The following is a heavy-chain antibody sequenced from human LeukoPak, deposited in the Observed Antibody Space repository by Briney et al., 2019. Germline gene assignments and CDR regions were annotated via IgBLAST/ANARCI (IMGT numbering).Heavy chain of an antibody. D-gene: IGHD3-22*01. V-gene: IGHV4-31*03. CDR1: GGSISSGGYY. CDR3: ARAGIVVAPGAFDI. J-gene: IGHJ3*02. CDR2: IYYSGST. Sequence: PPQTLSLTCTVSGGSISSGGYYWSWIRQHPGKGLEWIGYIYYSGSTYYNPSLKSRVTISVDTSKNQFSLKLSSVTAADTAVYYCARAGIVVAPGAFDIWGQGTMVTVSS.